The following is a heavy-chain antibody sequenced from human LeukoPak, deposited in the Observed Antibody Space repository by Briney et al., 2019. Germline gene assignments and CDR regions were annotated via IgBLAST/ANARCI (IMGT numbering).Heavy chain of an antibody. V-gene: IGHV3-21*01. CDR3: ATRGSYNRSLNFDY. Sequence: GGSLRLSCAASGFTFSSYSMNWVRQAPGKGLEWVSSISSSSYICYADSVKGRFTISRDNAKNSLYLQMNNLRAEDTAVYYCATRGSYNRSLNFDYWGQGTLVTVSS. CDR1: GFTFSSYS. D-gene: IGHD3-16*01. J-gene: IGHJ4*02. CDR2: ISSSSYI.